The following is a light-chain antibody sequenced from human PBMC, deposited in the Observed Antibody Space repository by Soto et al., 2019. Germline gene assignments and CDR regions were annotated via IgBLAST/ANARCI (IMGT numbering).Light chain of an antibody. V-gene: IGKV3D-15*01. CDR3: QHYHDSSPAFT. Sequence: EILMTQSPATLSVSPGERATLSCRASQSLNRNLAWYQQKPGQAPRLIIYGASTRASGIPARFSGSGSGTEFTLTISSLQFEDFALYYCQHYHDSSPAFTFGPGTKVDL. J-gene: IGKJ3*01. CDR1: QSLNRN. CDR2: GAS.